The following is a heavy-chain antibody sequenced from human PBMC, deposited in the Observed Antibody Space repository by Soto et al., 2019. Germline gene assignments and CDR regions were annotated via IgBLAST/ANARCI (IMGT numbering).Heavy chain of an antibody. CDR2: VNPSGGHT. J-gene: IGHJ4*02. CDR3: ARGGHVVVVTAALDY. CDR1: GDTFTDYY. V-gene: IGHV1-46*01. D-gene: IGHD2-21*02. Sequence: QVQLMQSGAEVKKPGASVKVSCKASGDTFTDYYIHWVRQAPGQGLEWMGTVNPSGGHTTYAQHFLGRVTMTRDTSTSTLYMELNSLTSDDTAIYYGARGGHVVVVTAALDYWGQGTLVTVSS.